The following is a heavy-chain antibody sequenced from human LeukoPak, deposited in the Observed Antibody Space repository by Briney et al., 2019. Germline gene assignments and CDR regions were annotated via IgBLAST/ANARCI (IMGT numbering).Heavy chain of an antibody. D-gene: IGHD5-12*01. J-gene: IGHJ4*02. CDR1: GFTFSSYA. V-gene: IGHV3-21*01. CDR3: ASGYGGFADY. CDR2: ISSSSSYI. Sequence: GGSLRLSCAASGFTFSSYAMHWVRQAPGKGLEWVSSISSSSSYIYYADSVKGRFTISRDNAKNSLYLQMNSLRAEDTAVYYCASGYGGFADYWGQGTLVTVSS.